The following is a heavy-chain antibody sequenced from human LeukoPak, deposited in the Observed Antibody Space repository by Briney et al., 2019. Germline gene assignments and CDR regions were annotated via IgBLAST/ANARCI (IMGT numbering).Heavy chain of an antibody. CDR3: TRGFSSWPYYFDY. CDR1: GFTFGDFA. CDR2: IRSKAYGGTT. V-gene: IGHV3-49*04. J-gene: IGHJ4*02. D-gene: IGHD6-13*01. Sequence: GGSLRLSCTASGFTFGDFAMGWVRQAPGKGLEWVGFIRSKAYGGTTDYAASVKGRFTISRDDSKSITYLQMNSLKTEDTAVYYCTRGFSSWPYYFDYWGQGTLVTVSS.